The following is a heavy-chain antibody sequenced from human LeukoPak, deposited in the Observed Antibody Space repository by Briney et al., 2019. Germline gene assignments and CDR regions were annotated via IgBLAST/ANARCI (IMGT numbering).Heavy chain of an antibody. D-gene: IGHD3-3*01. CDR3: ATGRFITTFGEIDPDSTSAFDI. Sequence: GASVKVSCKASGGTFSSYAISWVRQAPGQGLEWMGRIIPILGIANYAQKFQGRVTITADKSTSTAYMELSSLRSEDTAVYYCATGRFITTFGEIDPDSTSAFDIWGQGTMVTVSS. CDR2: IIPILGIA. V-gene: IGHV1-69*04. CDR1: GGTFSSYA. J-gene: IGHJ3*02.